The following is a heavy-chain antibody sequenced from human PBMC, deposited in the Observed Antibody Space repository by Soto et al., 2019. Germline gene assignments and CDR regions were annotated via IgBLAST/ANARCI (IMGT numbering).Heavy chain of an antibody. CDR2: IIPIFGTA. CDR1: GGTFSSYA. V-gene: IGHV1-69*06. D-gene: IGHD3-3*01. Sequence: QVQLVQSGAEVKKPGSSVKVSCKASGGTFSSYAITWVRQAPGQGLEWMGGIIPIFGTANYPEKFQGRVTIYAYKSTSPAYMDLSILRAEDTAVYYCARGLIFGLVIIDQDNYNSIDVWGQGTTVTDTS. J-gene: IGHJ6*02. CDR3: ARGLIFGLVIIDQDNYNSIDV.